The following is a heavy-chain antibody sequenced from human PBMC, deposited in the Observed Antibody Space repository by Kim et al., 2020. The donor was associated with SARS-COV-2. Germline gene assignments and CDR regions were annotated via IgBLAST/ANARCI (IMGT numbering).Heavy chain of an antibody. V-gene: IGHV4-59*08. D-gene: IGHD3-10*01. CDR1: GGSISSYY. J-gene: IGHJ4*02. Sequence: GSLRLSCTVSGGSISSYYWSWIRQPPGKGLEWIGYIYYSGSTNYNPSLKSRVTISVDTSKNQFSLKLSSVTAADTAVYYCARHYGSGRPYFDYWGQGTLVTVSS. CDR3: ARHYGSGRPYFDY. CDR2: IYYSGST.